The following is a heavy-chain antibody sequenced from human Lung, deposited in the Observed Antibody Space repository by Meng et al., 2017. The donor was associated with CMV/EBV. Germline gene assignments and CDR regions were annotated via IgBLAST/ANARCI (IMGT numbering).Heavy chain of an antibody. CDR3: VKNFPGDCYPLCYYFSHGMDV. CDR2: IRYDEKTK. J-gene: IGHJ6*02. Sequence: GGSLRLXCAASGFNFRIYGMHWVRQLPGTGLERVAFIRYDEKTKYYADSVKGRFTISRDNSKNTLYLQMNILRAEDTAVDYCVKNFPGDCYPLCYYFSHGMDVWGQGXTVTVSS. CDR1: GFNFRIYG. D-gene: IGHD2-21*01. V-gene: IGHV3-30*02.